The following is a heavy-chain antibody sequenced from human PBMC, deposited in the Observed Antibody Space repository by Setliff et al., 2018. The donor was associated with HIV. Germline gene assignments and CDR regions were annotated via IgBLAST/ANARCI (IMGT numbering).Heavy chain of an antibody. D-gene: IGHD2-21*02. CDR3: VRGIESGAWIIDY. Sequence: SVKVSCKASGYTFASHSMHWVRQAPGQRFEWMGWVNAGNGKTEYSQKFQDRVIIWRDTSANIAYMDLTSLRSEDTAMYFCVRGIESGAWIIDYWGQGTLATVSS. CDR2: VNAGNGKT. CDR1: GYTFASHS. V-gene: IGHV1-3*01. J-gene: IGHJ4*02.